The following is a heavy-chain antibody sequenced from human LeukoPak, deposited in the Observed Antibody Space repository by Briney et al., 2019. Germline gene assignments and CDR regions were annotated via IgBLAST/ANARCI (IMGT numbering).Heavy chain of an antibody. CDR1: GFTFSSYA. V-gene: IGHV3-23*01. Sequence: PGGSLRLSCAASGFTFSSYAMSWVRQAPGKGLEWVSAISGSGGSTYYADSVKGRSTISRDNSKNTLYLQMNSLRAEDTAVYYCAKDRSSSTSCPDYWGQGTLVTVSS. J-gene: IGHJ4*02. D-gene: IGHD2-2*01. CDR3: AKDRSSSTSCPDY. CDR2: ISGSGGST.